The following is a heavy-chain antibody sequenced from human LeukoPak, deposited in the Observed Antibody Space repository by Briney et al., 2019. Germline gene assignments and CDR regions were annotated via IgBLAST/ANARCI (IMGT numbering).Heavy chain of an antibody. CDR2: ISAYNGNT. J-gene: IGHJ5*02. CDR1: GYTFTSYV. D-gene: IGHD4-23*01. V-gene: IGHV1-18*01. Sequence: ASVKVSCKASGYTFTSYVISGVRQAPGQGLEWMGWISAYNGNTNYAQKLQGRVTMTTDTSTSTAYMELRSLRSDDTAVYYCARDRRKVTPSYWFDPWGQGTLVTVSS. CDR3: ARDRRKVTPSYWFDP.